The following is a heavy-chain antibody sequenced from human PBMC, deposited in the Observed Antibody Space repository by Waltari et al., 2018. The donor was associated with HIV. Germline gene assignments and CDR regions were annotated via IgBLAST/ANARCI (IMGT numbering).Heavy chain of an antibody. D-gene: IGHD5-18*01. CDR1: GLRFSSYS. J-gene: IGHJ4*02. Sequence: EVQLVESGGDLVQPGGSLRLACAASGLRFSSYSMNWVRQAPGKGLEWISYISNSGNTIDYADSVKGRFTISRDNAKNSLSLQMHSLRAEDTAVYYCARARGYSYGYEDYWGQGALVTVSS. V-gene: IGHV3-48*04. CDR2: ISNSGNTI. CDR3: ARARGYSYGYEDY.